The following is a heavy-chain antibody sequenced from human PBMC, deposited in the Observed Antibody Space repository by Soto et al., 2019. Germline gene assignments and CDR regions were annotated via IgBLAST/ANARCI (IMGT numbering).Heavy chain of an antibody. CDR3: ARDSAGSGWYPFLAY. CDR1: GFTFSSYA. J-gene: IGHJ4*02. D-gene: IGHD6-19*01. Sequence: QVQLVESGGGVVQPGRSLRLSCAASGFTFSSYAMHWVRQAPGKGLEWVAVIPYDGRNEYYADSVKGRFTISRDNSKNTLYLQMGSLRAEDTAVYYCARDSAGSGWYPFLAYWGQGTLVTVSS. CDR2: IPYDGRNE. V-gene: IGHV3-30-3*01.